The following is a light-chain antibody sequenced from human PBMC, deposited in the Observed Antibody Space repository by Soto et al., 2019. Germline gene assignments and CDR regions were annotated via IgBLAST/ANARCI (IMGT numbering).Light chain of an antibody. V-gene: IGKV3-20*01. J-gene: IGKJ5*01. Sequence: EIVLTQSPCTLSLSPGERATLSCRASQSVSSSYLAWYQQKPGQAPRLLIYGASSRATGIPDRFSGSGSGTDFTLTISRLEPEDFAVYYCQQYGSSSITFGQGTRLENK. CDR3: QQYGSSSIT. CDR2: GAS. CDR1: QSVSSSY.